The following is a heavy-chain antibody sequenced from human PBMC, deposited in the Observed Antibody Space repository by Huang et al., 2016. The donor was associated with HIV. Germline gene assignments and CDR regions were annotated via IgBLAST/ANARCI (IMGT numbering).Heavy chain of an antibody. CDR2: IYYIGEG. V-gene: IGHV4-39*01. D-gene: IGHD4-17*01. CDR3: ASRTTVTTTSNYHYFYMDV. CDR1: GGSISSSSYY. Sequence: QLQLQESGPGLVKPSETLSLTCTVSGGSISSSSYYWGWIRQSPGKGLEWIGSIYYIGEGYYNPSLKSRVTMSVDRSSNQFSLKMHSVTAADTAVYYCASRTTVTTTSNYHYFYMDVWGKGTTVSVSS. J-gene: IGHJ6*03.